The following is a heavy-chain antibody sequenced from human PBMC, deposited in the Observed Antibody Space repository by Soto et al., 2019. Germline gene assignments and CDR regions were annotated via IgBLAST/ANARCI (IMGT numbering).Heavy chain of an antibody. D-gene: IGHD2-2*01. CDR3: ARLPRDCNKTSCYYADN. V-gene: IGHV5-51*01. J-gene: IGHJ4*01. Sequence: GESLKISCRGSGYDFNTNWFGWVRQLPGKGLEWVGIMYPGDSDTRYNPSLQGHVTLSADVTVSTAFLQWRSLKTSDTGMYFCARLPRDCNKTSCYYADNWGQGPHVTVSS. CDR2: MYPGDSDT. CDR1: GYDFNTNW.